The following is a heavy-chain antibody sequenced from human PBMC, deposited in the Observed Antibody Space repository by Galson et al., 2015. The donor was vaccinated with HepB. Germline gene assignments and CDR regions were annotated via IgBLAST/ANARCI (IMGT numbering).Heavy chain of an antibody. CDR2: ISKDGSEK. D-gene: IGHD6-13*01. Sequence: SLRLSCAASGFSFSSYAMHWVRRAPGKGLEWVAVISKDGSEKYYADPLKGRFTISRDNSKDTVYLQVNSLRVEDTAMYYCARGGQQLVLGSNWFDPWGQGTLVTVSS. CDR1: GFSFSSYA. CDR3: ARGGQQLVLGSNWFDP. V-gene: IGHV3-30-3*01. J-gene: IGHJ5*02.